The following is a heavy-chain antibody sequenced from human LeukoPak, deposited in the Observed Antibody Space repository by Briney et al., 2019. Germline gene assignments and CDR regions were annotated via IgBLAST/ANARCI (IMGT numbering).Heavy chain of an antibody. CDR1: GYTFSNYY. CDR3: ATEGNMVGATSRYFDY. CDR2: INPSGGST. Sequence: ASVKVSCKASGYTFSNYYIHWVRQAPGQGLEWMGLINPSGGSTSYAQRFQGRVTMTRDMSTSTVYMEVNSLRAEDTAIYYCATEGNMVGATSRYFDYWGQGTLVTVSS. D-gene: IGHD1-26*01. J-gene: IGHJ4*02. V-gene: IGHV1-46*03.